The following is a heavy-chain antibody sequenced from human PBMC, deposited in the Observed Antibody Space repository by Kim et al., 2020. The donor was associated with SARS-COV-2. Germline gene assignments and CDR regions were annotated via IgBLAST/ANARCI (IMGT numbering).Heavy chain of an antibody. V-gene: IGHV3-30*01. J-gene: IGHJ4*02. Sequence: SVKGRFTISRDNSKNTLYLQMNSLRAEDTAVYYCARDFRFGELTPDKFDYWGQGTLVTVSS. D-gene: IGHD3-10*01. CDR3: ARDFRFGELTPDKFDY.